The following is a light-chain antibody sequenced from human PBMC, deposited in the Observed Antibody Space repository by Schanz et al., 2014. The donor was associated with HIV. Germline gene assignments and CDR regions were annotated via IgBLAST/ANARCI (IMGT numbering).Light chain of an antibody. CDR3: QSFDSSLNGVV. CDR2: RNN. CDR1: SSNIGDNP. J-gene: IGLJ3*02. Sequence: QSVLAQPPSASGTPGQRVTISCSGSSSNIGDNPVNWYQQLPGTAPKLLIYRNNQRPSGVPDRFSGSKSGTSASLAISGLRSEDEADYFCQSFDSSLNGVVFGGGTKLTVL. V-gene: IGLV1-44*01.